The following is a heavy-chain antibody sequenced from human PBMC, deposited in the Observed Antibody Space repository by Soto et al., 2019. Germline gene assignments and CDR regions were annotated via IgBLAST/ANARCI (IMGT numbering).Heavy chain of an antibody. D-gene: IGHD7-27*01. V-gene: IGHV3-30*18. CDR2: ISYDGSNK. CDR1: GFTFSSYG. Sequence: QVQLVESGGGVVQPGRSLRLSCAASGFTFSSYGMHWVRQAPGKGLEWVALISYDGSNKYYADSVKGRFTISRDNSKNTLYLQMTSLRPEDTAVYYWAKDLGHGGRGAFDIWGQGTMVTVSS. J-gene: IGHJ3*02. CDR3: AKDLGHGGRGAFDI.